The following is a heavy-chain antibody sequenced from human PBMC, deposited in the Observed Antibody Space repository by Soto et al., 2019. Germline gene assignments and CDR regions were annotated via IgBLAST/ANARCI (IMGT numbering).Heavy chain of an antibody. D-gene: IGHD6-13*01. CDR2: IIPIFGTA. Sequence: SVKGSCTASGGTFSSYAISWVRQAPGQGLEWMGGIIPIFGTANYAQKFQGRVTITADESTSTAYMELSSLRSEDTAVYHCARVVPGSPCWLDPSGQGYLV. J-gene: IGHJ5*02. V-gene: IGHV1-69*13. CDR3: ARVVPGSPCWLDP. CDR1: GGTFSSYA.